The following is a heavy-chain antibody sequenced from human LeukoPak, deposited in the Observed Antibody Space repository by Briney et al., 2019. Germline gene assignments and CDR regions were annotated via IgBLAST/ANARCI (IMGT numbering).Heavy chain of an antibody. Sequence: PGGSLRLSCAASGFTFRSNAMSWVRQAPGKGLEWVSAISGSGDSTFYADSVKGRFTISRDNSKNTLYLQMNSLRAEDTAVYYCARHTGSGYYYGNWGQGTLVTVSS. CDR3: ARHTGSGYYYGN. V-gene: IGHV3-23*01. CDR2: ISGSGDST. D-gene: IGHD3-22*01. J-gene: IGHJ4*02. CDR1: GFTFRSNA.